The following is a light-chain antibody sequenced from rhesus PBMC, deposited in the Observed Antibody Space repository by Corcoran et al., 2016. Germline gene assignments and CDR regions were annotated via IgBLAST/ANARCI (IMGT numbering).Light chain of an antibody. Sequence: DIQMTQSPSSPSASVGDTVTITCLASQRISSWLAWYQQKPGNAPKLLIYKAFTLQSGVPSRFSGRGSGTDFTLTSSSLQSDCFATFCCQQYSSSPPTFGQGTKVEI. CDR1: QRISSW. CDR3: QQYSSSPPT. J-gene: IGKJ1*01. V-gene: IGKV1-22*01. CDR2: KAF.